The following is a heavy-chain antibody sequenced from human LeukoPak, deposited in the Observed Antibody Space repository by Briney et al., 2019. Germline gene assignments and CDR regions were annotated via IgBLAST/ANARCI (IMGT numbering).Heavy chain of an antibody. V-gene: IGHV1-3*01. D-gene: IGHD3-22*01. CDR2: INAGNGNT. Sequence: ASVKVSCKASGYTFTSYAMHWVRQAPGQRLEWMGWINAGNGNTKYSQKFQGRVTITRDTSASTAYMELSSLRSEDTAVYYCARDASYYDSNIMDGMDVWGQGTTVTVSS. CDR1: GYTFTSYA. J-gene: IGHJ6*02. CDR3: ARDASYYDSNIMDGMDV.